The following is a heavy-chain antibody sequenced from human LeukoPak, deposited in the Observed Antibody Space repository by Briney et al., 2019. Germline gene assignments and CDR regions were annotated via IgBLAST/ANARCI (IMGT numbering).Heavy chain of an antibody. CDR1: GASITTFY. V-gene: IGHV4-4*07. CDR2: IYNSGS. CDR3: AREDCPGGSCHLGFDP. D-gene: IGHD2-15*01. J-gene: IGHJ5*02. Sequence: SETLSLTCSVSGASITTFYWSWIRQPAGKGLEWVGRIYNSGSSYNPSLKGRVTMLANRSKNQFFLTLTSVTAADTALYYCAREDCPGGSCHLGFDPWGQGTLVTVSS.